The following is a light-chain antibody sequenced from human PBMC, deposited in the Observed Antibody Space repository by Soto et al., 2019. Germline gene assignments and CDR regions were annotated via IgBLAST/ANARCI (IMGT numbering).Light chain of an antibody. Sequence: QSVLTQPASLSGSPGQSITISCTGTSSHVGTYNYVSWYQHHPGKAPKLIIYEVSNRPSGVSNRFSGSKSGSTASLTISGLQAEDEADYHCTSYTRDTALVFGTGTXVTVL. CDR2: EVS. CDR1: SSHVGTYNY. V-gene: IGLV2-14*01. CDR3: TSYTRDTALV. J-gene: IGLJ1*01.